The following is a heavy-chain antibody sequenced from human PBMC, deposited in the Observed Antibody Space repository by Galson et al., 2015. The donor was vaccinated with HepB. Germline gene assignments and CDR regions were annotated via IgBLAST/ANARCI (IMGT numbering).Heavy chain of an antibody. V-gene: IGHV1-46*01. D-gene: IGHD6-13*01. J-gene: IGHJ4*02. CDR2: INPSGGST. CDR1: GYTFTSYY. CDR3: ARDLNGEAAVYFAADY. Sequence: SVKVSCKASGYTFTSYYMHWVRQAPGQGLEWMGIINPSGGSTGYAQKFQGRVTMTRDTSTSTVYMELSSLRSEDTAVYYCARDLNGEAAVYFAADYWGQGTLVTVSS.